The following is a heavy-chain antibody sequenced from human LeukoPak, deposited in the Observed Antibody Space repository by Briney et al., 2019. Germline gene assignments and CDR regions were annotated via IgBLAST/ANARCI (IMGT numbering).Heavy chain of an antibody. CDR3: ARDRPPICSGGSCPPGSWFDP. J-gene: IGHJ5*02. CDR2: IYTSGST. CDR1: GGSISSYY. Sequence: PSETLSLTCTVSGGSISSYYWSWIRQPAGKGLEWIGRIYTSGSTNYNPSLKSRVTMSVDTSKNQFSLKLSSVTAADTAVYYCARDRPPICSGGSCPPGSWFDPWGQGTLVTVSS. D-gene: IGHD2-15*01. V-gene: IGHV4-4*07.